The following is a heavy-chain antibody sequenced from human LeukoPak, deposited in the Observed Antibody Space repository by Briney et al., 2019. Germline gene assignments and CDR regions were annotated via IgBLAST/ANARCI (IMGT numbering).Heavy chain of an antibody. Sequence: PGGSPRLSCAASGFTFSSYAMSWVRQAPGKGLEWVSAISGSGGSTYYADSVKGRFTISRDNSKNTLYLQMNSLRAEDTAVYYCAKTARNMITFGGVMSYWGQGTLVTVSS. V-gene: IGHV3-23*01. D-gene: IGHD3-16*01. CDR3: AKTARNMITFGGVMSY. CDR1: GFTFSSYA. CDR2: ISGSGGST. J-gene: IGHJ4*02.